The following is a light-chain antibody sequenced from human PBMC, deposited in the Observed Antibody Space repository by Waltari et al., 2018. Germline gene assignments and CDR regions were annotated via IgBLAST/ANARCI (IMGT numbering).Light chain of an antibody. J-gene: IGLJ1*01. CDR3: QSYDSSLSGYV. V-gene: IGLV1-40*01. CDR2: GNS. CDR1: ISNIGAAYH. Sequence: QSVLTQPPSVSGAPGQRVTISCTGRISNIGAAYHVHWYQQLPGTAPKLLIYGNSNRPSGVPDRFSGSKSGTSASLAITGLQAEDEADYYCQSYDSSLSGYVFGTGTKVTVL.